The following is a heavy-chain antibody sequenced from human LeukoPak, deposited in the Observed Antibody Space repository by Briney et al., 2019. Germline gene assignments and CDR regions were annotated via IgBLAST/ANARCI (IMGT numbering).Heavy chain of an antibody. V-gene: IGHV3-23*01. D-gene: IGHD5-18*01. CDR3: AKEQGYSYGYDY. J-gene: IGHJ4*02. CDR2: ISGSGGST. CDR1: GFTFSSYA. Sequence: PGGSLRLSCAASGFTFSSYAMSWVRQAPGKGLEWVSAISGSGGSTYYADSVKGRFTISRDNSKNTLYPLMNSLRAEDTAVYYCAKEQGYSYGYDYWGQGTLVTVSS.